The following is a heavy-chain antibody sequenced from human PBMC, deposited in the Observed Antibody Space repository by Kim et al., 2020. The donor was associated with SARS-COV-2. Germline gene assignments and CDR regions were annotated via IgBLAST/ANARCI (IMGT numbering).Heavy chain of an antibody. V-gene: IGHV3-15*01. CDR3: TTDLPWMVCSSTSCYRGVDY. CDR1: GFTFSNAW. J-gene: IGHJ4*02. CDR2: IKSKTDGGTT. D-gene: IGHD2-2*01. Sequence: GGSLRLSCAASGFTFSNAWMSWVRQAPGKGLEWVGRIKSKTDGGTTDYAAPVKGRFTISRDDSKNTLYLQMNSLKTEDTAVYYCTTDLPWMVCSSTSCYRGVDYWGQGTLVTVSS.